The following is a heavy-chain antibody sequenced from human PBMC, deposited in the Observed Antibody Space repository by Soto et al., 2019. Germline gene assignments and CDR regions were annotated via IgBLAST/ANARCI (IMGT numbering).Heavy chain of an antibody. CDR2: ISNIGSDK. CDR3: AKDWNIIVERNTFDI. Sequence: QVHLVESGGGVVQPGRSLRLSSVASRFTFAAYGMHWVRQAPGKGLEWVAHISNIGSDKYYADSVKGRFTISRDNSKNTLYLQMNSLRDEDTAVYYCAKDWNIIVERNTFDIWGQGTMVTVSS. V-gene: IGHV3-30*18. J-gene: IGHJ3*02. D-gene: IGHD2-15*01. CDR1: RFTFAAYG.